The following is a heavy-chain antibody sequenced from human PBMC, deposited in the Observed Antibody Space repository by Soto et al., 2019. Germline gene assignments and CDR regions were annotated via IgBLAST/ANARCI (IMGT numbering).Heavy chain of an antibody. J-gene: IGHJ4*02. Sequence: QVQLVESGGGVVQPGGSLRLSCPASGFTFITYGMHWVRQAPGKGLEWVAFIWYDANNKYYADSVKGRFTISRDNSKNTLYLQMNSPRAEDTAVYYCATFSGYEGPYFDYWGQGILVTVSS. D-gene: IGHD5-12*01. CDR3: ATFSGYEGPYFDY. CDR1: GFTFITYG. CDR2: IWYDANNK. V-gene: IGHV3-30*02.